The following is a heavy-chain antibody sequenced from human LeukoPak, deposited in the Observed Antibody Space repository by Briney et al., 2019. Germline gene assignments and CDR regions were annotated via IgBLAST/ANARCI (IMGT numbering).Heavy chain of an antibody. D-gene: IGHD6-13*01. J-gene: IGHJ6*03. CDR3: ARVGPGIAAAGTFGSYYYYYYMDV. CDR2: IKQDGSEK. CDR1: GGSFSGYY. V-gene: IGHV3-7*01. Sequence: ETLSLTCAVYGGSFSGYYWSWVRQAPGKGLEWVANIKQDGSEKYYVDSVKGRFTISRDNAKNSLYLQMNSLRAEDTAVYYCARVGPGIAAAGTFGSYYYYYYMDVWGKGTTVTVSS.